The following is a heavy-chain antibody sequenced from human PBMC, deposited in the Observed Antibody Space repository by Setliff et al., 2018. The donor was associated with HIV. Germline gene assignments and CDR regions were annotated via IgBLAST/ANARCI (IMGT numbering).Heavy chain of an antibody. CDR3: ATDPGYSSTWYPESFQH. CDR1: GYTLTELS. V-gene: IGHV1-24*01. CDR2: FDPEDGET. D-gene: IGHD6-13*01. Sequence: GASVKVSCKISGYTLTELSIHWVRQAPGKGLEWMANFDPEDGETFYAQKFQGRLTMTEDTSTDTAYMELSSLRSDDTAMYYCATDPGYSSTWYPESFQHWGQGTVVTVS. J-gene: IGHJ1*01.